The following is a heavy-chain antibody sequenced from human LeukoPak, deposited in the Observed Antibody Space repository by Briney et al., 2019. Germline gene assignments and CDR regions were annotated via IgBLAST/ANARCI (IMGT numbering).Heavy chain of an antibody. CDR1: GGTFSSYA. CDR2: IIPILGIA. Sequence: SVKASCKASGGTFSSYAISWVRQAPGQGLEWMGRIIPILGIANYAQKFQGRVTITADKSTSTAYMELSSLRSEDTAVYYCARDPNYVWGSYDYWGQGTLVTVSS. D-gene: IGHD3-16*01. CDR3: ARDPNYVWGSYDY. J-gene: IGHJ4*02. V-gene: IGHV1-69*04.